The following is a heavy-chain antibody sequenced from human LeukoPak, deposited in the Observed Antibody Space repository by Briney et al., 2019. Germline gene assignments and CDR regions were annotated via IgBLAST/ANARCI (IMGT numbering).Heavy chain of an antibody. CDR3: ARASTAIYAIDY. CDR2: IGTAGDT. CDR1: GFTFSSYD. J-gene: IGHJ4*02. Sequence: GGSLRLSCAASGFTFSSYDMHWVRQATGKGLEWVSAIGTAGDTYYPGSVKGRFTISRENAKNSLYLQMNSLRAGDTAVYYCARASTAIYAIDYWCQGTLVTVSS. V-gene: IGHV3-13*01. D-gene: IGHD2-8*02.